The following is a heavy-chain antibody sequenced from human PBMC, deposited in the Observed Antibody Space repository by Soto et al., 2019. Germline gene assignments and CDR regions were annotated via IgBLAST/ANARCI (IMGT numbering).Heavy chain of an antibody. CDR2: IYYSGST. V-gene: IGHV4-31*03. D-gene: IGHD2-15*01. Sequence: QVQLQESGPGLVKPSQTLSLTCTVSGGSISSGGYYWSWIRQHPGKGLEWIGYIYYSGSTYYNPSLKSRVTISVDTSKNQFSMKLSSVTAADTAVYYCARGQTEYGSVVVAAESWGQGTLVTVSS. CDR3: ARGQTEYGSVVVAAES. J-gene: IGHJ4*02. CDR1: GGSISSGGYY.